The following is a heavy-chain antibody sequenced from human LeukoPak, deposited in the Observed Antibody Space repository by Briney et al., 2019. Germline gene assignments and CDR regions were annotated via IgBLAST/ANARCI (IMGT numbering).Heavy chain of an antibody. Sequence: PSETLSLTCAVYGGSFSGYYWSWIRQPPGKGLEWIGEINHSGSTNYNPSLKSRVTIPVDTSKNQFSLKLSSVTAADTAVYYCARARNYARNFDYWGQGTLVTVSS. CDR2: INHSGST. CDR1: GGSFSGYY. D-gene: IGHD1-7*01. V-gene: IGHV4-34*01. J-gene: IGHJ4*02. CDR3: ARARNYARNFDY.